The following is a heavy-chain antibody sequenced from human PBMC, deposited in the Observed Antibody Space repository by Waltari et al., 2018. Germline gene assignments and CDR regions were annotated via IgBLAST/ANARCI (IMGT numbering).Heavy chain of an antibody. CDR3: AAETATSNYDAFDI. V-gene: IGHV3-48*03. J-gene: IGHJ3*02. Sequence: EVQLVESGGGLVQTGGSLRLSWEASGFTLSSYEMKWVRQDPGKGLGWISYIKSSGTNMNYADSVKGRFTISRDNANNLLYLQMNSLRAEDTAVYYCAAETATSNYDAFDIWGQGTRVTVSS. CDR1: GFTLSSYE. D-gene: IGHD1-7*01. CDR2: IKSSGTNM.